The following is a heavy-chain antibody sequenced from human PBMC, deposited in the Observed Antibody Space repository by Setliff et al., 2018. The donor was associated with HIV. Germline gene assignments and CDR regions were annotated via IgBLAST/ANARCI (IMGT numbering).Heavy chain of an antibody. CDR3: MRGRIITIFGVAYFDF. V-gene: IGHV4-38-2*01. CDR2: VYHSWTT. Sequence: SETLSLTCAVSGYSISTAYYWGWIRQPPGKGLEWIGSVYHSWTTYYNPSLKSRVTISVDMSNNQFSLKVTSVTAADTAVYYCMRGRIITIFGVAYFDFWGQGTQVTVSS. D-gene: IGHD3-3*01. J-gene: IGHJ4*02. CDR1: GYSISTAYY.